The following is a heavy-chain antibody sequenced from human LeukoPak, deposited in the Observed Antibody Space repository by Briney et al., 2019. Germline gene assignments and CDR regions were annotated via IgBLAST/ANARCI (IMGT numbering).Heavy chain of an antibody. CDR3: ASVSTAYYYDSSGYSPFDY. Sequence: ASVKVSCTASGYTFTSYYMHWVRQAPGQGLEWMGIINPSGGSTSYAQKFQGRVTMTRDTSTSTVYMELSSLRSEDTAVYYCASVSTAYYYDSSGYSPFDYWGQGTLVTVSS. V-gene: IGHV1-46*01. CDR1: GYTFTSYY. J-gene: IGHJ4*02. CDR2: INPSGGST. D-gene: IGHD3-22*01.